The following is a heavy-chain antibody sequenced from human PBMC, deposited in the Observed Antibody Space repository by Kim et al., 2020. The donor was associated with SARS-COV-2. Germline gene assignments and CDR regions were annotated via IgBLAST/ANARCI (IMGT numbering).Heavy chain of an antibody. CDR2: SGPTT. Sequence: SGPTTHYTDSVKGQFTLPRDNAKNAVYLQMNSLRAEDTAVSYCTARLDFWGQGALVIVSS. CDR3: TARLDF. V-gene: IGHV3-48*03. J-gene: IGHJ4*02.